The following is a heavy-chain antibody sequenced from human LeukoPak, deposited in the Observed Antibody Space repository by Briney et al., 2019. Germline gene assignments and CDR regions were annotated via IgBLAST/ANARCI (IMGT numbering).Heavy chain of an antibody. Sequence: GGSLRLSCAASGFTFDDYAMHWVRQAPGEGLEWVSGISWNSGSIGYADSVKGRFTISRDNAKNSLYLQMNSLRAEDTALYYCAKSISGSTGWFDPWGQGTLVTVSS. CDR3: AKSISGSTGWFDP. CDR1: GFTFDDYA. CDR2: ISWNSGSI. J-gene: IGHJ5*02. D-gene: IGHD2-15*01. V-gene: IGHV3-9*01.